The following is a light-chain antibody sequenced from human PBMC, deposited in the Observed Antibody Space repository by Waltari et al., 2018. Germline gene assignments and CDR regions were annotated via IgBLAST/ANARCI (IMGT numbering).Light chain of an antibody. Sequence: SCRASQSVGRSVVWYQQKPVQAPRLVIYNTYTRATGIPDRFSGSGSGTDFSLTISRLEPEDFAVYYCQHNVRLPVTFGQGTKVEIK. CDR1: QSVGRS. V-gene: IGKV3D-20*02. J-gene: IGKJ1*01. CDR2: NTY. CDR3: QHNVRLPVT.